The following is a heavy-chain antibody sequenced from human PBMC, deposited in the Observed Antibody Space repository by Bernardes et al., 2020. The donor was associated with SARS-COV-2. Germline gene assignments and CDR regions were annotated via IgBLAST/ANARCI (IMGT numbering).Heavy chain of an antibody. CDR2: TNNDGSST. CDR3: ARSGLGYCSSTSCYKKGSYYYYGMDV. CDR1: GLTSTFSYYW. D-gene: IGHD2-2*02. Sequence: SLRLSCSASGLTSTFSYYWMHWIRQAPGKGLVWVSRTNNDGSSTFYAQKFQGRVTITADESTSTAYMELSSLRSEDTAVYYCARSGLGYCSSTSCYKKGSYYYYGMDVWGQGTTVTVSS. V-gene: IGHV3-74*01. J-gene: IGHJ6*02.